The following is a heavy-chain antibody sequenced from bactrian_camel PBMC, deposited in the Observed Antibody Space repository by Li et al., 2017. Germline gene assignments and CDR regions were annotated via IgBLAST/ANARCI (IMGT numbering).Heavy chain of an antibody. J-gene: IGHJ4*01. CDR1: FTASPLC. CDR2: IAQDGTI. D-gene: IGHD2*01. Sequence: DVQLVESGGGSVQSGGSLRLSCSGFTASPLCMGWFRQAPGQEREGVAAIAQDGTIRYADAVKGRFTVSKDSAKNTLYLQMNGLKPEDTAMYYCAARVSGSLFPLQGREYKYWGQGTQVTVS. CDR3: AARVSGSLFPLQGREYKY. V-gene: IGHV3S10*01.